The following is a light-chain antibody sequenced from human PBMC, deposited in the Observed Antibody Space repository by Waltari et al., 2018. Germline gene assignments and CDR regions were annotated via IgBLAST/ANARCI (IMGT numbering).Light chain of an antibody. Sequence: DIQMTQSPSSLSPSVGDRVILTCRASQAISTVLAWFQLKPGKAPKSLIYAASTLQTGVSSNFSGSGSGTDFTLTISSLQPGDCATYYCQQYSTIPPTFGGGTRVEI. CDR1: QAISTV. CDR2: AAS. J-gene: IGKJ4*01. V-gene: IGKV1-16*02. CDR3: QQYSTIPPT.